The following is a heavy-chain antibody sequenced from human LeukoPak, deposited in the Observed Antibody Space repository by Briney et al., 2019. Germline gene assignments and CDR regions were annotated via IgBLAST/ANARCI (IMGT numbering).Heavy chain of an antibody. Sequence: SVKVSCKASGGTFSSYAISWVRQAPGQGLEWMGGIIPIFGTANYAQKLQGRVTITADESTSTAYMELSSLRSEDTAVYYCAREDIVVVPAAANYYYGMDVWGQGTTVTVSS. J-gene: IGHJ6*02. CDR2: IIPIFGTA. CDR3: AREDIVVVPAAANYYYGMDV. V-gene: IGHV1-69*01. CDR1: GGTFSSYA. D-gene: IGHD2-2*01.